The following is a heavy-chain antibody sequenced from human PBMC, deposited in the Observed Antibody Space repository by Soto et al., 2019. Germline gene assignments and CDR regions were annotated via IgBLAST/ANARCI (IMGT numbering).Heavy chain of an antibody. CDR1: GDSVSSNSAA. CDR2: TYYRSKWYN. D-gene: IGHD6-13*01. J-gene: IGHJ4*02. V-gene: IGHV6-1*01. Sequence: PSQTLSLTCALSGDSVSSNSAAWNWIRQSPSRGLEWLGRTYYRSKWYNDYAVSVKSRITINPDTSKNQFSLQLNSVTPEDTAVYYCARAPYSSSRRGYYFDYWGQGTLVTVSS. CDR3: ARAPYSSSRRGYYFDY.